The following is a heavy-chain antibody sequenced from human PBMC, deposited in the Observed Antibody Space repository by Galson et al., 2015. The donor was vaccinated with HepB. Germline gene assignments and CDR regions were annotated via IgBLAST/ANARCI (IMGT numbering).Heavy chain of an antibody. J-gene: IGHJ5*02. CDR1: GGTFSSYS. V-gene: IGHV1-69*08. CDR2: IIPLVATT. D-gene: IGHD3-10*01. Sequence: SVKVSCKASGGTFSSYSFSWVRQAPGQGLEWMGRIIPLVATTNYAQKFQDRVTITADTDTTTAYMELSRLRSDDTGVYFCARESLPGSFSKNWFDPWGQGTLVTVSS. CDR3: ARESLPGSFSKNWFDP.